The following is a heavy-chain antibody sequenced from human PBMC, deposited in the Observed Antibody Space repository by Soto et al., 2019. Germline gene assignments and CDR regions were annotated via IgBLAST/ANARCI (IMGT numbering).Heavy chain of an antibody. CDR2: IIPIFGTA. Sequence: GASVKVSCKASGCTFSSYAISWVRQAPGQGLEWMGGIIPIFGTANYAQKFQGRVTITADESTSTAYMELSSLRSEDTAVYYCARDLAGDYARYYGMDVWGQGTTVTAP. V-gene: IGHV1-69*13. CDR3: ARDLAGDYARYYGMDV. D-gene: IGHD4-17*01. J-gene: IGHJ6*02. CDR1: GCTFSSYA.